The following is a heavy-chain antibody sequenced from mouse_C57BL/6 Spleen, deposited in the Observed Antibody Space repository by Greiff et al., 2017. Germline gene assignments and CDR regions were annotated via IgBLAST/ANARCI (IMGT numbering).Heavy chain of an antibody. Sequence: QVQLQQPGAELVKPGASVKLSCKASGYTFTSYWMHWVKQRPGRGLEWIGRIDPNSGGTKYNVKFKSKATLTVDTSSSTAYMQLSSLTSEDSAVYYCANYYGSSYGGNAMDYWGQGTSVTVSS. J-gene: IGHJ4*01. CDR3: ANYYGSSYGGNAMDY. V-gene: IGHV1-62-3*01. CDR2: IDPNSGGT. CDR1: GYTFTSYW. D-gene: IGHD1-1*01.